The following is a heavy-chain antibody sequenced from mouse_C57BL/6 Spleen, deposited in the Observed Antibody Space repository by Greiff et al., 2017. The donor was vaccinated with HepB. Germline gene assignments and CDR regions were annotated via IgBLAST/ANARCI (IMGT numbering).Heavy chain of an antibody. CDR1: GYAFTNYL. J-gene: IGHJ4*01. Sequence: VQLQQSGAELVRPGTSVKVSCKASGYAFTNYLIEWVKQRPGQGLEWIGVINPGSGGTNYNEKFKGKATLTADKSSSPAYLQLRSLTSEASAVYFCARWGPYYAMDYWGQGTSVTVSS. CDR2: INPGSGGT. CDR3: ARWGPYYAMDY. V-gene: IGHV1-54*01.